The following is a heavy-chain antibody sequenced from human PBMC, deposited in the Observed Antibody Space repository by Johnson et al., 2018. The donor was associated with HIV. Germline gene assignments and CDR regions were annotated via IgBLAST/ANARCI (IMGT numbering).Heavy chain of an antibody. CDR1: GITVSSNY. CDR3: ARRSGTWDAFDI. Sequence: VQLVESGGGLVQPGKSLRLSCAASGITVSSNYMSWVRQAPGKGLELVSAIGTAGDTYYPGSVKGRFTISRDNAKNTLYLQMNSMRAEDTDIYYCARRSGTWDAFDIWGQGTMVTVSS. CDR2: IGTAGDT. J-gene: IGHJ3*02. V-gene: IGHV3-66*04. D-gene: IGHD1-26*01.